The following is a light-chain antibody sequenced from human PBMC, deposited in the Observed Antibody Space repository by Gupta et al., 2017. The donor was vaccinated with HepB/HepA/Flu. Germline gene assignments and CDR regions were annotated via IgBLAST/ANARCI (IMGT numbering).Light chain of an antibody. V-gene: IGLV4-69*01. CDR3: QTWGTGIQV. CDR2: LNNDGSH. Sequence: QLVLTQSPSASASLGASVRVTCNLRSGHSSYAIAWHQQQPEKGPRYLMKLNNDGSHSKGDGIPDRFSGSSSGAERYLTISSLQSEDEADYYCQTWGTGIQVFGGGTKLTVL. CDR1: SGHSSYA. J-gene: IGLJ3*02.